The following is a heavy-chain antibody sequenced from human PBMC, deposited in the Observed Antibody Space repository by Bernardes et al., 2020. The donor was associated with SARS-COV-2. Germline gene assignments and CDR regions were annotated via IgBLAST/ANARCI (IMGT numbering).Heavy chain of an antibody. V-gene: IGHV3-33*01. CDR3: ARSHRDSSRYAYFYDN. CDR1: GFNFGFHG. D-gene: IGHD3-22*01. Sequence: GGSLRLSCVGSGFNFGFHGMHWVRQAPGKGLEWVANIWSDSSNRYYADSVKGRFTISRDNSRTTLYMEMSNLRDEDTAVYYCARSHRDSSRYAYFYDNWGQGILVTVSS. J-gene: IGHJ4*02. CDR2: IWSDSSNR.